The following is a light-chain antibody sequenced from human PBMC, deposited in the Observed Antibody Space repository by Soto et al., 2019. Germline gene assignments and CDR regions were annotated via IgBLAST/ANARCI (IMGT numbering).Light chain of an antibody. J-gene: IGLJ1*01. CDR2: EDT. Sequence: QSALTQPASVSGSPGQSITISCTGTSSDVGGYNLVSWYQQHPGTAPKLVIYEDTKRPSGISNRFSGSKSGNTASLTISGLQADDESDYYCCSYAGSYTHVFGSGTKVTVL. CDR3: CSYAGSYTHV. CDR1: SSDVGGYNL. V-gene: IGLV2-23*01.